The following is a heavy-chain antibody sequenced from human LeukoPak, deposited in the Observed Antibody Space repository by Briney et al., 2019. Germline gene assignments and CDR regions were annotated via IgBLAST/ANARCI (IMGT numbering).Heavy chain of an antibody. Sequence: GGSLRLSCTVSGFSVSAIYLSWVRQAPGKGLEWVSAISGSGGSTYYADSVKGRFTISRDNSKNTLYLQMNSLRAEDTAVYYCAKDCRGALTMIVVAHIAPFFDYWGQGTLVTVSS. CDR2: ISGSGGST. D-gene: IGHD3-22*01. CDR1: GFSVSAIY. CDR3: AKDCRGALTMIVVAHIAPFFDY. J-gene: IGHJ4*02. V-gene: IGHV3-23*01.